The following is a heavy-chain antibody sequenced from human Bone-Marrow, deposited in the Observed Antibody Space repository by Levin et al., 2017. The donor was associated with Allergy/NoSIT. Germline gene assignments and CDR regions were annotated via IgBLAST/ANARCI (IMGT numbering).Heavy chain of an antibody. D-gene: IGHD6-19*01. CDR1: GYSFTDYA. J-gene: IGHJ4*02. V-gene: IGHV1-3*01. Sequence: ASVKVSCKASGYSFTDYAIHWVRQAPGQRFEWMGWIYPVNGDTKYSQKFQGRVTITTDTSAKTAYMEVSSLTSEDTALYYYATDSSGWSPGGYWGQGTLVTVSS. CDR2: IYPVNGDT. CDR3: ATDSSGWSPGGY.